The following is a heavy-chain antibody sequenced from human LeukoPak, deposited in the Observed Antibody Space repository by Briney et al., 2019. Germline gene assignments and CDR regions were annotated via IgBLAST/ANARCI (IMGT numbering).Heavy chain of an antibody. CDR1: GFTFSSYA. CDR3: AKDRGYSYGYQDY. J-gene: IGHJ4*02. Sequence: PGGSLRLSCAASGFTFSSYAMSWVRQAPGKGLEWVSAISGSGGSTYYADSVRGRFTISRDNSKNTLYLQMNSLRAEDTAVYYCAKDRGYSYGYQDYWGQGTLVTVSS. D-gene: IGHD5-18*01. V-gene: IGHV3-23*01. CDR2: ISGSGGST.